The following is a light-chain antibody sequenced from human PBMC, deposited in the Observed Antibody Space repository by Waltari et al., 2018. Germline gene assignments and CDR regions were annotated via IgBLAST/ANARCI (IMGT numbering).Light chain of an antibody. V-gene: IGKV1-8*01. CDR3: EQYYAYPPT. Sequence: AIRMTQSPSSFAASTGDRVTITCRASQGVSSYLAWYQKKPGSAPKLLIYAVSTLQSGVPSRFSGSGSGTEFTLTISCLQSEDFATYYCEQYYAYPPTFGQGTKVEIK. CDR1: QGVSSY. CDR2: AVS. J-gene: IGKJ1*01.